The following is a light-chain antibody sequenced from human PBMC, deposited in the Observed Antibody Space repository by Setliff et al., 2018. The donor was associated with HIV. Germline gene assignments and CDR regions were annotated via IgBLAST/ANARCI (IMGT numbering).Light chain of an antibody. Sequence: QSVLTQPRSASGSPGQSVSISCTGTTSDIGNFDYVSWYQQHPGKAPKLIIYEVTKRPSGVPDRFSGSKSDNTASLTVSGLQTEDEADYYCYSYAGNNFYVFGSGTKVTVL. CDR2: EVT. CDR3: YSYAGNNFYV. J-gene: IGLJ1*01. V-gene: IGLV2-8*01. CDR1: TSDIGNFDY.